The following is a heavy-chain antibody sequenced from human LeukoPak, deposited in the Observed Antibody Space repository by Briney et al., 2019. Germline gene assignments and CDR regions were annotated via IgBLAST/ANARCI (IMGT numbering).Heavy chain of an antibody. J-gene: IGHJ4*02. D-gene: IGHD3-10*01. CDR1: GGSISSSS. Sequence: SETLSLTCTVSGGSISSSSWSWIRQPPGKGLERIGYILYSGSTNYNPSLKSRVSISLDTSNNQFSLKLNSVTAADAAVYYCARAGGIRGSALDLDYWGQGTLVTASS. CDR2: ILYSGST. CDR3: ARAGGIRGSALDLDY. V-gene: IGHV4-59*01.